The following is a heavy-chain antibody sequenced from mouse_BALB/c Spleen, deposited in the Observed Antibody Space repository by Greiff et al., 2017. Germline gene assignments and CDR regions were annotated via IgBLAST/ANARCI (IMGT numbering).Heavy chain of an antibody. J-gene: IGHJ2*01. D-gene: IGHD1-1*02. CDR3: ARFGNYGDFDY. CDR1: GFTFSSYA. Sequence: EVHLVESGGGLVKPGGSLKLSCAASGFTFSSYAMSWVRQTPEKRLEWVASISSGGSTYYPDSVKGRFTISRDNARNILYLQMSSLRSEDTAMYYCARFGNYGDFDYWGQGTTLTVSS. CDR2: ISSGGST. V-gene: IGHV5-6-5*01.